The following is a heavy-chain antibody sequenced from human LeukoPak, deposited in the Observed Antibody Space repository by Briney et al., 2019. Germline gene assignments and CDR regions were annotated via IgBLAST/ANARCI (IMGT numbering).Heavy chain of an antibody. V-gene: IGHV1-46*01. Sequence: VASVKVSCKASGYTFTSYYMHWVRQAPGQGLEWMGIINPSGGSTSYAQKFQGRVTMTRDMSTSTVYMELSSLRSEDTAVYYCAKAANSGSYSGGYFQHWGQGTLVTVSS. CDR3: AKAANSGSYSGGYFQH. CDR2: INPSGGST. D-gene: IGHD1-26*01. CDR1: GYTFTSYY. J-gene: IGHJ1*01.